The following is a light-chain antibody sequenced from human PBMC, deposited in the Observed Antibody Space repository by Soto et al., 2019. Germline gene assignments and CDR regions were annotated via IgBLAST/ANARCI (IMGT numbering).Light chain of an antibody. Sequence: IQMTQTPSSLSASVGDRVTITCRASQGIRNGLGWYQQKPGKAPKLLIYAASSLQSGVPSRFSGSGSGTDFTLTISSLQPEDFATYYCLQDYNYPPTFGQGTKVDLK. CDR1: QGIRNG. V-gene: IGKV1-6*01. CDR3: LQDYNYPPT. J-gene: IGKJ1*01. CDR2: AAS.